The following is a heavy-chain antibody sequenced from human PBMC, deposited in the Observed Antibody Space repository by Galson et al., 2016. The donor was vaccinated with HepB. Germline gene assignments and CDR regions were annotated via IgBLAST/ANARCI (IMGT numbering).Heavy chain of an antibody. V-gene: IGHV1-69*06. Sequence: SVKVSCKASGGSFSSYVISWVRQAPGQGLEWMGQIIPIFGTANYAQKFQGRVTISADKSTSTGYMELSSLRSEDTAVYYCAKENRDYDILTGYRGVFDCWGQGTLVTVSS. J-gene: IGHJ4*02. CDR3: AKENRDYDILTGYRGVFDC. CDR1: GGSFSSYV. CDR2: IIPIFGTA. D-gene: IGHD3-9*01.